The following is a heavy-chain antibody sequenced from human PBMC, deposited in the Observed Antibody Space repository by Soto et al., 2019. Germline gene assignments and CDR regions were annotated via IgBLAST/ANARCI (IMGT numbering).Heavy chain of an antibody. CDR3: DRVQER. CDR2: IYHSGST. Sequence: SETLSLTCAIYGGSFSGYYWSWIRQPPGKGLEWIGYIYHSGSTYYNPSLKSRVTISVDRSKNQFSLKLSSVTAADTSVYYCDRVQERWGQGTLVTVPS. V-gene: IGHV4-34*01. D-gene: IGHD1-1*01. CDR1: GGSFSGYY. J-gene: IGHJ4*02.